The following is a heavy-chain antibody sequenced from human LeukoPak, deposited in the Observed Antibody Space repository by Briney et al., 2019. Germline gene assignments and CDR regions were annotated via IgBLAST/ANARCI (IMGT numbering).Heavy chain of an antibody. D-gene: IGHD1-26*01. CDR3: AKDGGSGAYYNY. J-gene: IGHJ4*02. CDR2: ISGSGYST. CDR1: GFTFSSYA. V-gene: IGHV3-23*01. Sequence: GGSLRLSCAASGFTFSSYAMSWVRQAPGKGLEWVSGISGSGYSTYYADSVKGRFTISRDNSKNTLYLQMNSLRAEDTAVYYCAKDGGSGAYYNYWGQGTLVTVSS.